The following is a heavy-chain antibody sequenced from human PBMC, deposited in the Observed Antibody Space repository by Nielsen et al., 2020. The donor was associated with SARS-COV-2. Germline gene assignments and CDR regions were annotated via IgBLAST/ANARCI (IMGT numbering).Heavy chain of an antibody. V-gene: IGHV3-33*03. D-gene: IGHD3-22*01. J-gene: IGHJ3*02. Sequence: VRQAPGKGLEWVAVIWYDGSNKYYVDSVKGRFTISRDNAKNSLYLQMNSLRAEDTAVYYCARGSYYYDSSGYYWGAFDIWGQGTMVTVSS. CDR3: ARGSYYYDSSGYYWGAFDI. CDR2: IWYDGSNK.